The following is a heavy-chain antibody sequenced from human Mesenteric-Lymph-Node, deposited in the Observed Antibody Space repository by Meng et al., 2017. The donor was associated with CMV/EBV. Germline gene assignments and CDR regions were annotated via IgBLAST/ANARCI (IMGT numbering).Heavy chain of an antibody. CDR1: GFTFSSYA. J-gene: IGHJ5*02. V-gene: IGHV3-7*01. Sequence: GESLKISCAASGFTFSSYAMSWVRQAPGKGLEWVANIKQDGSEKYYVDSVKGRFTISRDNAKNSVYLQINSLRVDDTAVYYCARERFLEWVGAVNYNWFDPWGQGTLVTVSS. D-gene: IGHD3-3*01. CDR3: ARERFLEWVGAVNYNWFDP. CDR2: IKQDGSEK.